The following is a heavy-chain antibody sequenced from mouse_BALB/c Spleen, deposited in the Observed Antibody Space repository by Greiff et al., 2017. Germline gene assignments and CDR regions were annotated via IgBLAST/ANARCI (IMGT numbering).Heavy chain of an antibody. D-gene: IGHD2-3*01. CDR3: AGYDGYPAWFAY. Sequence: EVQVVESGPELVKPGASVKMSCKASGYTFTSYVMHWVKQKPGQGLEWIGYINPYNDGTKYNEKFKGKATLTSDKSSSTAYMELSSLTSEDSAVYYCAGYDGYPAWFAYWGQGTLVTVSA. V-gene: IGHV1-14*01. CDR2: INPYNDGT. CDR1: GYTFTSYV. J-gene: IGHJ3*01.